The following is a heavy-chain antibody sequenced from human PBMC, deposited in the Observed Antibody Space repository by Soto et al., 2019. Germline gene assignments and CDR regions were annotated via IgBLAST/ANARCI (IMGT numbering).Heavy chain of an antibody. D-gene: IGHD3-22*01. V-gene: IGHV3-30*18. CDR2: ISYDGSNK. CDR1: GFTFSSDG. J-gene: IGHJ4*02. CDR3: AKDRVYYDSIGPAFDY. Sequence: GGSLRLSWAASGFTFSSDGMHWVRQAPGKGREWGAVISYDGSNKYYADSVKDRLTISRDNSKNTLYLQMNSLRAEDTAVYYCAKDRVYYDSIGPAFDYWGQGTLVTVSS.